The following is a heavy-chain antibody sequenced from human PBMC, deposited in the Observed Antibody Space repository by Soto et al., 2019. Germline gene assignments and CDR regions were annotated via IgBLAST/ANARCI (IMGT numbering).Heavy chain of an antibody. J-gene: IGHJ4*02. D-gene: IGHD5-18*01. CDR1: GDSISSSNW. V-gene: IGHV4-4*02. Sequence: PSETLSLTCAVYGDSISSSNWWSWVRQPPGKGLEWIGEVYESGSANYNPSLRGRVIMSIDTSKNQFSLKVSSVTAADTAVYYCARMNTAMVNLDYWGQGTLVTVSS. CDR3: ARMNTAMVNLDY. CDR2: VYESGSA.